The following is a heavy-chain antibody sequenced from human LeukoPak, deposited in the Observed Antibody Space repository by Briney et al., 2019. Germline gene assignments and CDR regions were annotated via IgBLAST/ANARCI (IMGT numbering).Heavy chain of an antibody. CDR2: IYLSDSDA. CDR3: AGLLSRYYYYMDV. D-gene: IGHD5/OR15-5a*01. J-gene: IGHJ6*03. CDR1: GSRSTSYW. Sequence: GESLKISFKGSGSRSTSYWIAWVRPMPGKGLEWMGIIYLSDSDARYSPSFQGQVPISADKSISTAYLQWSNLKASDTAMYYCAGLLSRYYYYMDVWGKGTTVTVSS. V-gene: IGHV5-51*01.